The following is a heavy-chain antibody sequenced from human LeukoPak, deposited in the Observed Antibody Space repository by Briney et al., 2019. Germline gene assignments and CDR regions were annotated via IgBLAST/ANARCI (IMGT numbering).Heavy chain of an antibody. CDR2: ISAYNGNT. D-gene: IGHD3-9*01. CDR1: GYTFTSNG. J-gene: IGHJ5*02. V-gene: IGHV1-18*01. Sequence: ASVKVSCKASGYTFTSNGISWVRQAPGQGLEWMGWISAYNGNTNYAQKLQGRVTMTTDTSTSTAYMELRSLRSDDTAVYYCAREGDYDILTGYPNWFDPWGQGTLVTVSS. CDR3: AREGDYDILTGYPNWFDP.